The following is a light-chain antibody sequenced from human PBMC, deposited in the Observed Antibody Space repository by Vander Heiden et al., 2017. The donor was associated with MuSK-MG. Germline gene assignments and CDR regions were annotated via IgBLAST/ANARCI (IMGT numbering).Light chain of an antibody. CDR2: AAS. Sequence: DIQMTQSPSSLSASVGDRVTITCRASQSISSYLNWYQQKPGKAPELLIYAASSLQSGVPSRFSGSGSGTDFTLTISSLQPEDFATYYCQQADSTPQLTFGGRTKVEIK. CDR3: QQADSTPQLT. CDR1: QSISSY. J-gene: IGKJ4*01. V-gene: IGKV1-39*01.